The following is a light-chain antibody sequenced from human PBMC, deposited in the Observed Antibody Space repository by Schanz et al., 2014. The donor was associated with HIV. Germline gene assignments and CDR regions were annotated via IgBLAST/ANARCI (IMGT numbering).Light chain of an antibody. V-gene: IGLV2-14*03. Sequence: QSALTQPASVSGSPGQSISISCTGTSGDVGSYNYVSWYQQHPGKAPKLMIYDVSNRPSGVSSRFSGSKSGNTASLTISGLQAEDEADYYCCSFAGTIWVFGGGTKLTVL. CDR3: CSFAGTIWV. CDR2: DVS. CDR1: SGDVGSYNY. J-gene: IGLJ3*02.